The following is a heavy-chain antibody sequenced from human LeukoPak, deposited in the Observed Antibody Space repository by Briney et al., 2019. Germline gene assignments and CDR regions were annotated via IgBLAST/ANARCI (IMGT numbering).Heavy chain of an antibody. J-gene: IGHJ4*02. CDR3: ARDTWGIAAAVTPFDY. CDR1: GFTFSSYA. Sequence: GGSLRLSCAASGFTFSSYAMHWVRQAPGKGLEWVAVISYDGSNKYYADSVKGRFTISRDNSKNTLYLQMNSLRAEDTAVYCCARDTWGIAAAVTPFDYWGQGTLVTVSS. CDR2: ISYDGSNK. D-gene: IGHD6-13*01. V-gene: IGHV3-30-3*01.